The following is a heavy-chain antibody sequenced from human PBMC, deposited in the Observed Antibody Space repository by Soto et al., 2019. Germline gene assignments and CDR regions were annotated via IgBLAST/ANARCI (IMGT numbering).Heavy chain of an antibody. CDR1: GFTFSSYE. J-gene: IGHJ2*01. Sequence: GGSLRLSCAASGFTFSSYEMNWIRQAPGQGMEWVSYISSSGSTIYYAGSVKGRFTISKDNAKNSLYLQMNSLRAEDTAVYYCARDRAAAGSYWYFDLWGRGTLVTVSS. CDR3: ARDRAAAGSYWYFDL. V-gene: IGHV3-48*03. CDR2: ISSSGSTI. D-gene: IGHD6-13*01.